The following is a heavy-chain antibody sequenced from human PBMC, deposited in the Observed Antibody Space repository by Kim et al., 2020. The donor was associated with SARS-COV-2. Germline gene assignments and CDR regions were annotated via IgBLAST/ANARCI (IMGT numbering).Heavy chain of an antibody. V-gene: IGHV4-4*09. Sequence: NPSLKSRVHISVDTSNNQFSLKLGSVTAADTAVYYGANLWATATPYHFDYWGQGTLVTVSS. CDR3: ANLWATATPYHFDY. J-gene: IGHJ4*02. D-gene: IGHD4-17*01.